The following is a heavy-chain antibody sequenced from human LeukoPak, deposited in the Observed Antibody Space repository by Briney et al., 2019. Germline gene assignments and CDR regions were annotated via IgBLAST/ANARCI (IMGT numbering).Heavy chain of an antibody. V-gene: IGHV3-43*02. CDR2: ISGNGGHS. J-gene: IGHJ4*02. D-gene: IGHD1-26*01. CDR3: ANLADSGVGSRKEGSDH. CDR1: GFTFDDYA. Sequence: GGSLRLSCATSGFTFDDYAMHWVRQPPGKGLEWVALISGNGGHSRYADSVKGRFTIFRDNSRNSLFLLMDSLRPEDTAMYFCANLADSGVGSRKEGSDHWGRGTQVTVSS.